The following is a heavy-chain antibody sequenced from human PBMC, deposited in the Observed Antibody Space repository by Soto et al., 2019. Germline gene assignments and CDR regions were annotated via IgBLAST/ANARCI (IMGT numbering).Heavy chain of an antibody. CDR1: SGSISSYY. CDR3: ARDSAALRYFDWSRESNWFDP. V-gene: IGHV4-59*01. D-gene: IGHD3-9*01. Sequence: SETLSLTCTVSSGSISSYYWSWIRQPPGKGLEWIGYIYYSGSTNYNPSLKSRVTISVDTSKNQFSLKLSSVTAADTAVYYCARDSAALRYFDWSRESNWFDPWGQGTLVTVSS. J-gene: IGHJ5*02. CDR2: IYYSGST.